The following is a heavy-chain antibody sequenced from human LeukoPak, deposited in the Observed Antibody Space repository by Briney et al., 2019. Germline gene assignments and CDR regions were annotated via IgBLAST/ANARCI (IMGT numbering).Heavy chain of an antibody. CDR1: GGSISSGDYY. Sequence: PSETLSLTCTVSGGSISSGDYYWSWIRQPPGKGLEWIGYIYYSGSTNYNPSLKSRVTISVDTSKNQFSLKLSSVTAADTAVYYCARAGYYDSSGYYDYWGQGTLVTVSS. D-gene: IGHD3-22*01. V-gene: IGHV4-61*08. CDR2: IYYSGST. CDR3: ARAGYYDSSGYYDY. J-gene: IGHJ4*02.